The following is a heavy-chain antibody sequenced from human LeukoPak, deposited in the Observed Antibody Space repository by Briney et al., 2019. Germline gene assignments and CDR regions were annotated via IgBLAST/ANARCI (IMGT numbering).Heavy chain of an antibody. D-gene: IGHD1-14*01. Sequence: GGSLRLSCAASGFTFSNAWMSWVRRAPGKGLEWVGCIKSKTDGGTTDYAAPGKGRFTISRDDSKNTLYLQMNSLKTEDTAVYYCTRDRGPIDYWGQGTLVTVSS. CDR3: TRDRGPIDY. CDR2: IKSKTDGGTT. V-gene: IGHV3-15*01. J-gene: IGHJ4*02. CDR1: GFTFSNAW.